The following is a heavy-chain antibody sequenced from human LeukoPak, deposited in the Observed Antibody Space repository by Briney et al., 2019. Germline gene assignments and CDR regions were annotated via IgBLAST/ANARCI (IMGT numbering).Heavy chain of an antibody. V-gene: IGHV1-18*01. CDR2: ISAYNGNT. CDR3: ARGGYSGYDPNYFNY. CDR1: GYTFTSYG. J-gene: IGHJ4*02. D-gene: IGHD5-12*01. Sequence: GASVKVSCKASGYTFTSYGISWVRQAPGQGLEWMGWISAYNGNTNYAQKLQGRVTMTTDTSTSTAYMELRSLRPDDTAVYYCARGGYSGYDPNYFNYWGQGTLVTVSS.